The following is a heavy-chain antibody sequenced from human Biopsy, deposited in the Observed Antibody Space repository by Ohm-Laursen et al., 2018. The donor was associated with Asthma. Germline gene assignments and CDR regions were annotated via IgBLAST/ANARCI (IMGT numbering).Heavy chain of an antibody. J-gene: IGHJ4*02. CDR3: ARFIDGTFFVDY. CDR1: GYTFSDSW. CDR2: IFAANSET. V-gene: IGHV5-51*01. D-gene: IGHD1-7*01. Sequence: ESLKISCKASGYTFSDSWIGWVRQMPGKGLEWMGIIFAANSETKYSPSFQGQVTISADMSISTAFLQWSSLKASDTAMYYCARFIDGTFFVDYWGQGTLVTVSS.